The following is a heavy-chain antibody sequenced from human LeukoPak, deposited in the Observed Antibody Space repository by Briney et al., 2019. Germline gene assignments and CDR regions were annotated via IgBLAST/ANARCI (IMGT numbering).Heavy chain of an antibody. J-gene: IGHJ3*02. CDR2: ISWNGGSI. Sequence: GRSLRLSCAASGFTLDDYAMHWVRQAPGKGLEWVSRISWNGGSIGYADSVKGRFTISRDNAKNSLYLQMNSLRAEDMALYYCAKGSANCGGDCYSGDAFDIWGQGTMVTVSS. V-gene: IGHV3-9*03. D-gene: IGHD2-21*02. CDR3: AKGSANCGGDCYSGDAFDI. CDR1: GFTLDDYA.